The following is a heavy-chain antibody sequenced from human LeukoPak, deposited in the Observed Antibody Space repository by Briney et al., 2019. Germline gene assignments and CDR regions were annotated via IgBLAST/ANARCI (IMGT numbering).Heavy chain of an antibody. D-gene: IGHD6-19*01. CDR1: GYTLTESS. V-gene: IGHV1-24*01. CDR2: FDPEDGEP. Sequence: ASVKVSCKVSGYTLTESSMHWVRQAPGNGLEWMGGFDPEDGEPIYAQKIQGRVTMTEGTSVHTAYMELRSLRSEDTAVYYCVTDIRSGWRNYWGQGTLITVSS. J-gene: IGHJ4*02. CDR3: VTDIRSGWRNY.